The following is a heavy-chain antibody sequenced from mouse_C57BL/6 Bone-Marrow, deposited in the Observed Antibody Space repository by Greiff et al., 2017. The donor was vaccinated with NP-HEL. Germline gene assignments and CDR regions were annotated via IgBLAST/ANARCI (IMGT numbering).Heavy chain of an antibody. CDR3: AREAGYYFYAMDY. D-gene: IGHD2-3*01. J-gene: IGHJ4*01. V-gene: IGHV1S137*01. Sequence: QQSHAKRLEWIGVIRTYNGNTHYNQRFKGKATMTVDKSSSTAYMELARVTSEDSAIYYCAREAGYYFYAMDYWGQGTSVTVSS. CDR2: IRTYNGNT.